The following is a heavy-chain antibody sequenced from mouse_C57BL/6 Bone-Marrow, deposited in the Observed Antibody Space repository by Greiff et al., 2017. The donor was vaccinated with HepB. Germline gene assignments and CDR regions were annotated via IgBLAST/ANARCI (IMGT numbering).Heavy chain of an antibody. Sequence: EVKLVESGGGLVQPGGSLKLSCAASGFTFSDYYMYWVRQTPEKRLEWVAYISNGGGSTYYPDTVKGRFTISRDNAKNTLYLQMSRLKSEDTAMYYCARHWGDGYPYWYFDVWGTGTTVTVSS. V-gene: IGHV5-12*01. CDR3: ARHWGDGYPYWYFDV. CDR2: ISNGGGST. J-gene: IGHJ1*03. D-gene: IGHD2-3*01. CDR1: GFTFSDYY.